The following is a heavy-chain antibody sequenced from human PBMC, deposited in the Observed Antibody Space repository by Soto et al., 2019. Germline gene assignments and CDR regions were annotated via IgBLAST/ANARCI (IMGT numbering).Heavy chain of an antibody. J-gene: IGHJ3*02. V-gene: IGHV3-30-3*01. Sequence: QVQLVESGGGVVQPGRSLRLSCAASGFIFSSHAMNWVRQAPGKGLEWVAVVSYDGSDEYYADSVKGRFTISRDNSKNTLYLQMNSLRPEDTAVYYCARRRELYSYSPNFDAFDIWGQGTMVTVSS. CDR3: ARRRELYSYSPNFDAFDI. CDR2: VSYDGSDE. D-gene: IGHD5-18*01. CDR1: GFIFSSHA.